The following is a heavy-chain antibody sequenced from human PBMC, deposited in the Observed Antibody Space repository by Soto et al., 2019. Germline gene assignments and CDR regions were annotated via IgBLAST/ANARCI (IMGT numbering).Heavy chain of an antibody. J-gene: IGHJ3*02. D-gene: IGHD1-26*01. CDR2: IYYSGST. CDR1: GGSISSGGYY. CDR3: ARGITDHWYSGSYQAAFDI. Sequence: QVQLQESGPGLVQPSQTLSLTCTVSGGSISSGGYYWSWIRQHPGKGLEWVGYIYYSGSTNYNPSLKRRINNSVDTSKNPFSLKLSSVTAADTAVYYCARGITDHWYSGSYQAAFDIWGQGTMVTVSS. V-gene: IGHV4-31*03.